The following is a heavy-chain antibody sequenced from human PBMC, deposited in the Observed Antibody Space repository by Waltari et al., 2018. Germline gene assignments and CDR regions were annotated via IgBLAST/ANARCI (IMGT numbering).Heavy chain of an antibody. J-gene: IGHJ3*02. Sequence: EVRLVESGGGLKKPGGSLRRSCAVKRFTFSKAWMCWVRQSPWKGLEWVGRIKSKIDGGTTPYAAPVKGRFTISRDDSKHTLYLQMNSLKTEDTAVYYCTTDTALTNDAFDIWGQGTMFSV. CDR1: RFTFSKAW. CDR2: IKSKIDGGTT. V-gene: IGHV3-15*01. D-gene: IGHD5-18*01. CDR3: TTDTALTNDAFDI.